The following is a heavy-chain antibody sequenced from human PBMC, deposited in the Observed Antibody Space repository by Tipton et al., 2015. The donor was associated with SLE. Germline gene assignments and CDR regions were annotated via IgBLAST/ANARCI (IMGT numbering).Heavy chain of an antibody. V-gene: IGHV3-30*04. D-gene: IGHD6-13*01. CDR2: ILYDGRGK. CDR1: GFTFSSYS. J-gene: IGHJ1*01. Sequence: SLRLSCAASGFTFSSYSMHWVRQAPGKGLEWVAVILYDGRGKHHADSVKGRFTISRDNSKNTLYLQMNSLRADDTAMYYCARDPNSISTAGLGFFQQWGEGTPVSVSS. CDR3: ARDPNSISTAGLGFFQQ.